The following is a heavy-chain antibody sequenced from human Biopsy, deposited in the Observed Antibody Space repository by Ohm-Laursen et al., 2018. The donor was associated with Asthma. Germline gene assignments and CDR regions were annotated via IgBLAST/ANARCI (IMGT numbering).Heavy chain of an antibody. J-gene: IGHJ4*02. Sequence: TQTLTLTCSCSGFSVSTRGMSVSWIRQPPGKALEWLACIDWEDDTFYSTPLRTRLTISKDTSKNQVVLTMTNMDPVDTAIYFCGRHNDYWGQGILVTVSS. CDR3: GRHNDY. CDR2: IDWEDDT. D-gene: IGHD1-1*01. V-gene: IGHV2-70*04. CDR1: GFSVSTRGMS.